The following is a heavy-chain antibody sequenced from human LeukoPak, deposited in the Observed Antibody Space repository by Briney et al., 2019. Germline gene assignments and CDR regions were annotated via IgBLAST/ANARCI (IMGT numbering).Heavy chain of an antibody. D-gene: IGHD4-11*01. CDR1: GASISNYY. Sequence: SETLSLTCTVSGASISNYYWSWIRQPPEKGLEWIGYFYNSGLANYNPSLKSRVTITVDTSKNQISLRLSSVTAADTAVYYCARGFDYSRYYGMDVWGQGTTVTVSS. V-gene: IGHV4-59*01. J-gene: IGHJ6*02. CDR2: FYNSGLA. CDR3: ARGFDYSRYYGMDV.